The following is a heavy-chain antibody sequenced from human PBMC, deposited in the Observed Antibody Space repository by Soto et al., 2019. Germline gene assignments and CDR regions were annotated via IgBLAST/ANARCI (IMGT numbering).Heavy chain of an antibody. D-gene: IGHD4-17*01. J-gene: IGHJ6*02. Sequence: QVQLVQSGAEVKKPGASVKVSYAASGYTFTDHYIHWVRQAPGQGLEWMGWINPHSGDTIYAQKFQGRVTLTRDTSISTAYMELSRLRSDDTAVYYCARGRTVNFYGMDVWGQGTTVTVSS. CDR3: ARGRTVNFYGMDV. CDR2: INPHSGDT. V-gene: IGHV1-2*02. CDR1: GYTFTDHY.